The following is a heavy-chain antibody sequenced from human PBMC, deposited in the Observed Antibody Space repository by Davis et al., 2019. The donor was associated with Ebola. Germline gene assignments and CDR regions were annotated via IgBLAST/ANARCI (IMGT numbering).Heavy chain of an antibody. CDR1: GGSISSGDYY. V-gene: IGHV4-30-4*01. CDR3: AREVTKGRRFDP. Sequence: MPSETLSLTCTVSGGSISSGDYYWSWIRQPPGKGLEWIGYIYYSGSTYYNPSLKSRVTISVDTSKNQFSLKLSSVTAADTAVYYCAREVTKGRRFDPWGQGTLVTVSS. J-gene: IGHJ5*02. CDR2: IYYSGST. D-gene: IGHD2-21*02.